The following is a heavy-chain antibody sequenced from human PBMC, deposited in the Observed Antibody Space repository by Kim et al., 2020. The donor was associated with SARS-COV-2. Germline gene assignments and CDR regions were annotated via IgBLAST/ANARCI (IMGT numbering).Heavy chain of an antibody. D-gene: IGHD6-13*01. V-gene: IGHV4-34*01. J-gene: IGHJ5*02. CDR3: ARGFIAAAGTSWFDP. Sequence: PSLKSRVTISVDTSKNQFSLKLSSVTAADTAVYYCARGFIAAAGTSWFDPWGQGTLVTVSS.